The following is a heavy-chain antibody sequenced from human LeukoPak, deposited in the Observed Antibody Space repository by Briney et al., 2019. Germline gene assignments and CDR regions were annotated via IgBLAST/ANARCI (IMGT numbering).Heavy chain of an antibody. CDR1: EFTFDKYW. CDR2: INGDGTIT. Sequence: GGSLRLSCAASEFTFDKYWMHWVRQAPGKGLVWVPRINGDGTITSYADSVKGAFIISRDNAKNTLYLQVSSLRAEDTAVYYCATGNYYDSRGYYTFGHWGQGTLVTVSS. CDR3: ATGNYYDSRGYYTFGH. D-gene: IGHD3-22*01. V-gene: IGHV3-74*01. J-gene: IGHJ4*02.